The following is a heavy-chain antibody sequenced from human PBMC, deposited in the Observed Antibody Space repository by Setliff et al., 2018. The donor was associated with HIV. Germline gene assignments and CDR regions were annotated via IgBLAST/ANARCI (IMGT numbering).Heavy chain of an antibody. CDR2: VYYTGST. CDR3: ARHQGKYYDSSGYSGWFFDL. V-gene: IGHV4-59*08. CDR1: GGSISSYY. J-gene: IGHJ2*01. D-gene: IGHD3-22*01. Sequence: PSETLSLTCTVSGGSISSYYWSWIRQPPGKGLGWIGYVYYTGSTNYNPSLKSRVTISIDTSKNQFSLKLSSVTAADTAVYYCARHQGKYYDSSGYSGWFFDLWGRGTLVTVSS.